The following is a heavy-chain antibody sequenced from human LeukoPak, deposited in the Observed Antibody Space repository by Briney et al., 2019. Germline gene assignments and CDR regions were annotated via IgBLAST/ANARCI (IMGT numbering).Heavy chain of an antibody. J-gene: IGHJ6*02. CDR1: GDLVSSNSAA. D-gene: IGHD3-10*01. CDR3: ARDVLGSRSYIYFYNGMDV. CDR2: TYYRSKWYN. Sequence: SQTLSLTCAISGDLVSSNSAAWNWIRQSPSGGLEWLGRTYYRSKWYNDYAVSVKSRITVNADTAKNQFSLQLNSVTPEDTAVYYCARDVLGSRSYIYFYNGMDVWGQGTTVTVSS. V-gene: IGHV6-1*01.